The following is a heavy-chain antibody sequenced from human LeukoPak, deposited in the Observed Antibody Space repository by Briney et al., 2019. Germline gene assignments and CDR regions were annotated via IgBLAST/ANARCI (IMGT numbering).Heavy chain of an antibody. CDR1: GGSFSGYY. V-gene: IGHV4-34*01. Sequence: SETLSLTCAVYGGSFSGYYWSWIRQPPGKGLEWIGEINHSGSTNYNPSLKSRVTMSVDTSKNQFSLKLSSVTAADTAVYYCATSTPTSGSYYKPYYYYYGMDVWGKGTTVTVSS. D-gene: IGHD3-10*01. J-gene: IGHJ6*04. CDR3: ATSTPTSGSYYKPYYYYYGMDV. CDR2: INHSGST.